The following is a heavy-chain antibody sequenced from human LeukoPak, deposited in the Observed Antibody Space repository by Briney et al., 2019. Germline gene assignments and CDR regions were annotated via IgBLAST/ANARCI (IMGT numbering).Heavy chain of an antibody. Sequence: GGSLRLSCAASGFTFSSYSMNWVRQAPGKGLEWVSSISSSSSYIYYADSVKGRFTISRDNSKNLLYLQMNSLRAEDTAGYYCARGGYYGSVSHWGQRTLVTVSS. CDR2: ISSSSSYI. CDR3: ARGGYYGSVSH. J-gene: IGHJ4*02. CDR1: GFTFSSYS. D-gene: IGHD3-10*01. V-gene: IGHV3-21*01.